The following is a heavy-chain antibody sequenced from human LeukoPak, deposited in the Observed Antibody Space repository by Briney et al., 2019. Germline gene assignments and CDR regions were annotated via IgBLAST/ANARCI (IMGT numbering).Heavy chain of an antibody. J-gene: IGHJ4*02. CDR3: ARRGTITWALDY. CDR2: IKSDGSST. Sequence: GGSLRLSCAASGFTVSSNYMSWVRQAPGKGLVWVSRIKSDGSSTSYADSAKGRFTISRDNAKNTLYLQMNSLRAEDTAVYYCARRGTITWALDYWGQGTLVTVSS. V-gene: IGHV3-74*01. D-gene: IGHD5-24*01. CDR1: GFTVSSNY.